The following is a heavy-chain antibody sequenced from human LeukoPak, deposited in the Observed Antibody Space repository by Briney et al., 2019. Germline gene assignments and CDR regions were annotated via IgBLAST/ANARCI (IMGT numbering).Heavy chain of an antibody. J-gene: IGHJ6*03. D-gene: IGHD1-26*01. CDR2: ITSSGAYI. Sequence: PGGSLRLSCAASGFTFSSYSMNWVRQAPRKALEWVSCITSSGAYIFYADSVKGRFTISRDNAKDSLYLQMNSLGPEDTAVYYCARDPYSGNYGNYYYYYMDVWGKGTTVTISS. CDR3: ARDPYSGNYGNYYYYYMDV. CDR1: GFTFSSYS. V-gene: IGHV3-21*01.